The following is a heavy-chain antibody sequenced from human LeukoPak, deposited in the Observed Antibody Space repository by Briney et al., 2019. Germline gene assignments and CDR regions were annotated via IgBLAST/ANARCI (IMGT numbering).Heavy chain of an antibody. CDR2: IYYSGST. V-gene: IGHV4-39*07. CDR1: GGSISSSSYS. D-gene: IGHD3-9*01. CDR3: AREPVYYDILTGYYELYYFDY. Sequence: NPSETLSLTCTVSGGSISSSSYSWGWIRQPPGKGLEWIGSIYYSGSTNYNPSLKSRVTISVDTSKNQFSLKLSSVTAADTAVYYCAREPVYYDILTGYYELYYFDYWGQGTLVTVSS. J-gene: IGHJ4*02.